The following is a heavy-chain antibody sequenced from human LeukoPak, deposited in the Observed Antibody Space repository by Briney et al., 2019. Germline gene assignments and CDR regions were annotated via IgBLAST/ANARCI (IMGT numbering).Heavy chain of an antibody. CDR1: GFTFSTYG. V-gene: IGHV3-30*18. CDR2: ISYDGSNT. D-gene: IGHD3-16*01. CDR3: AKDWGISRQLVDPY. J-gene: IGHJ4*02. Sequence: PWGSLRLSCATSGFTFSTYGMHWVRQAPGKGLEWVTLISYDGSNTLYANSMKGRFTISRDNSKNTLYLQMNSLRAEDTAVYYCAKDWGISRQLVDPYWGQGTLVTVSS.